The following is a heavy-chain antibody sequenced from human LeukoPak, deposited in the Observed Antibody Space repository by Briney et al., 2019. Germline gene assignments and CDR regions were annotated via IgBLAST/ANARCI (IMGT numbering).Heavy chain of an antibody. CDR3: ARVPSYGDFSTYYFDY. V-gene: IGHV1-69*13. CDR2: IIPIFGTA. CDR1: GGTFSSYA. J-gene: IGHJ4*02. D-gene: IGHD4-17*01. Sequence: ASVKVSFKASGGTFSSYAISWVRQAPGQGLEWMGGIIPIFGTANYAQKFQGRVTITADESTSTAYMELSSLRSEDTAVYYCARVPSYGDFSTYYFDYWGQGTLVTVSS.